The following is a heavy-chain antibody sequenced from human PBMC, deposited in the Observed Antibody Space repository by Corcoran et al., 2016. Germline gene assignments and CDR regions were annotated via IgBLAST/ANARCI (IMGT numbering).Heavy chain of an antibody. D-gene: IGHD4-17*01. Sequence: QVQLVQSGAEVKKPGASVKVSCKASGYTFTSYYMHWVRQAPGQGLEWMGIINPSGGSTSYAQKFQGRVTMTRDTSTSTVYMELSSLRSEDTAVDYCARTMSTVTGIDYWGQGTLVTVSS. CDR1: GYTFTSYY. V-gene: IGHV1-46*01. J-gene: IGHJ4*02. CDR2: INPSGGST. CDR3: ARTMSTVTGIDY.